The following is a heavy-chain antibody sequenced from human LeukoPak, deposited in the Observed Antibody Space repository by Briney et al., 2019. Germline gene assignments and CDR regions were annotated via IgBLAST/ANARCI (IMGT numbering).Heavy chain of an antibody. CDR3: ARVRIRLGAFDI. CDR2: IKQDGSEK. CDR1: GFTFSSYA. V-gene: IGHV3-7*01. J-gene: IGHJ3*02. D-gene: IGHD5-12*01. Sequence: GGSLRLSCAASGFTFSSYAMHWVRQAPGKGLEWVANIKQDGSEKYYVDSVKGRFTISRDNAKNSLYLQMNSLRAEDTAVYYCARVRIRLGAFDIWGQGTMVTVSS.